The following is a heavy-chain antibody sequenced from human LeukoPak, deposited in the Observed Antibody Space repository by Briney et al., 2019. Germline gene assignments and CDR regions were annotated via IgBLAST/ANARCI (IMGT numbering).Heavy chain of an antibody. CDR1: GVSISSGSYY. V-gene: IGHV4-61*02. CDR3: ARSSYYSDSSGYSYFYYYNMDV. J-gene: IGHJ6*03. D-gene: IGHD3-22*01. Sequence: SQTLSLTCTVSGVSISSGSYYWSWIRQPAGKGLEWIGRIHTSGNTNYNPSLKSRVTISVDTSKNQFSLKLSSVTAADTAVYYCARSSYYSDSSGYSYFYYYNMDVWGKGTTVTVSS. CDR2: IHTSGNT.